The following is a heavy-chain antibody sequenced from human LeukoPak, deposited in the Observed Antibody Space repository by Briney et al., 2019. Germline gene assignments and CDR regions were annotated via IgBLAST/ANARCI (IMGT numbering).Heavy chain of an antibody. D-gene: IGHD4-11*01. V-gene: IGHV4-39*01. CDR2: IYYSGST. CDR1: GGSISSSSYY. J-gene: IGHJ5*02. CDR3: ARRLPEDWFDP. Sequence: SETLSLTCTVSGGSISSSSYYWGWIRQPPGKGLEWIGSIYYSGSTYYNPSLKSRVTISVDTSKNQFSLKLSSVTAADTAVYYCARRLPEDWFDPWGQGTLVTVSS.